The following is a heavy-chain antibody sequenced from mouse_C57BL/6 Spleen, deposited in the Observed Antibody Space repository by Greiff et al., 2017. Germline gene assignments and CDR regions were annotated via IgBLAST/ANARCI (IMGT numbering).Heavy chain of an antibody. D-gene: IGHD2-3*01. CDR2: ISYDGSN. CDR1: GYSITSGYY. V-gene: IGHV3-6*01. CDR3: ARVDGYY. J-gene: IGHJ2*01. Sequence: VQLKESGPGLVKPSQSLSLTCSVTGYSITSGYYWNWIRQFPGNKLEWMGYISYDGSNNYNPSLKNRISITRDTSKNQFFLKLNSVTTEDTATYYCARVDGYYWGQGTTLTVSS.